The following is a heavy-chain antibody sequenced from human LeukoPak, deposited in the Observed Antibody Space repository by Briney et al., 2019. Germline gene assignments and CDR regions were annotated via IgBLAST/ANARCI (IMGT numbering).Heavy chain of an antibody. CDR1: GYSISSDYY. Sequence: SETLSLTCSVSGYSISSDYYWGWIRQPPGQGLEWIGSISHGGSSYYNPSLKSRVTISVDTSKNQFSLKLSSVTAADTAVYYCARDQDYYGPRGYNWFDPWGQGTLVTVSS. J-gene: IGHJ5*02. V-gene: IGHV4-38-2*02. D-gene: IGHD3-10*01. CDR2: ISHGGSS. CDR3: ARDQDYYGPRGYNWFDP.